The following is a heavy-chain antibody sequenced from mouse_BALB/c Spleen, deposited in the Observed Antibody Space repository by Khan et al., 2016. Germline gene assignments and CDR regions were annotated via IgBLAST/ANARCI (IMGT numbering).Heavy chain of an antibody. V-gene: IGHV9-3*02. D-gene: IGHD2-1*01. Sequence: QIQLVQSGPELKKPGETVKISCKTSGYTFTNYGMNWVKQAPGKGLKWMGWINTNTGEPTYAEEFKGRFAFSLEASASTAYLQINNLKNEDTATXFCARRSYFGNCDYWGQGTTLTVSS. CDR2: INTNTGEP. CDR1: GYTFTNYG. CDR3: ARRSYFGNCDY. J-gene: IGHJ2*01.